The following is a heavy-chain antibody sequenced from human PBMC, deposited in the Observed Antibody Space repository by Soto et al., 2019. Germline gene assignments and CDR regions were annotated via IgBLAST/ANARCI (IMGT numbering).Heavy chain of an antibody. J-gene: IGHJ5*02. Sequence: ASVKVSCKASGYTFTNYGIYWVRQAPGQGLEWMGWISAYNGNTSYAQKFQDRVTLTTDRSTDTAYMEMRSLKSDDSAVYYCARAGIAVAGLNWFDPWG. CDR3: ARAGIAVAGLNWFDP. D-gene: IGHD6-19*01. CDR1: GYTFTNYG. V-gene: IGHV1-18*01. CDR2: ISAYNGNT.